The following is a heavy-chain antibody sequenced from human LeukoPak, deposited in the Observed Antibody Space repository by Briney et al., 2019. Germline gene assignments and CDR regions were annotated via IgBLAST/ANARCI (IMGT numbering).Heavy chain of an antibody. D-gene: IGHD2-8*01. CDR3: ARDFTPPHCTTPNCPRGGWFDP. CDR2: INPNNGNT. Sequence: ASVKVSCKASACTFTNYGISWVRQAPGQGLEWMGWINPNNGNTRYAEDLQGRVTMTTDISTSTAYMELRSLRSDDTAIYHCARDFTPPHCTTPNCPRGGWFDPWGQGTLVTVSS. J-gene: IGHJ5*02. CDR1: ACTFTNYG. V-gene: IGHV1-18*01.